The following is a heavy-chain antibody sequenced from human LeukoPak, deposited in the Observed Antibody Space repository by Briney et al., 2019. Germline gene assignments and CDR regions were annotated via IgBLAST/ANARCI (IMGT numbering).Heavy chain of an antibody. CDR3: ARMGSGTSFDY. J-gene: IGHJ4*02. Sequence: SETLSLTCTVSGGSISSYCWSWIRQPPGKGLEWIGYIYYSGSTNYNPSLKSRVTISVDTSKNQFSLKLSSVTAADTAVYYCARMGSGTSFDYWGQGTLVTVSS. V-gene: IGHV4-59*01. CDR2: IYYSGST. D-gene: IGHD2-2*01. CDR1: GGSISSYC.